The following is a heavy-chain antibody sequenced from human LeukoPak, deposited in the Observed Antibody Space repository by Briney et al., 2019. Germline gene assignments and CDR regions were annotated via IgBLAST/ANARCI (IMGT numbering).Heavy chain of an antibody. CDR1: GFTVSTNY. CDR3: ARGGAFDM. V-gene: IGHV3-53*01. J-gene: IGHJ3*02. Sequence: GGSLGLSCVASGFTVSTNYMSWVRQAPGRGLEWVSVIHSDGSTHYADSVKGRFTTSRDNSKNTVYLQMNSLRTEDTAMYYCARGGAFDMWGQGTMVTVSS. CDR2: IHSDGST. D-gene: IGHD3-10*01.